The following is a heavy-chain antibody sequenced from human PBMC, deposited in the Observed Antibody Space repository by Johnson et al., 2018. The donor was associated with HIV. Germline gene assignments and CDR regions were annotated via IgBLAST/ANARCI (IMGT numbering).Heavy chain of an antibody. J-gene: IGHJ3*02. Sequence: HVQLVESGGGVVQPGRSLRLSCAASGFTFSSYAMHWVRQAPGKGLEWVAVISYDGSNKYYADSVTDRFTISRDNSKNTLYLQMNSLRAEDTAVYYCASGLGIVGATRSAFDIWGQGTMVTVSS. D-gene: IGHD1-26*01. CDR3: ASGLGIVGATRSAFDI. CDR2: ISYDGSNK. CDR1: GFTFSSYA. V-gene: IGHV3-30*04.